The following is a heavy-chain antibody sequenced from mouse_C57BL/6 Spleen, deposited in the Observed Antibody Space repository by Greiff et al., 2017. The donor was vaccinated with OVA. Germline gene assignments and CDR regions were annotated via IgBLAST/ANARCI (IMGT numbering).Heavy chain of an antibody. CDR3: ARDGAPQEFDY. CDR2: ISDGGSYT. D-gene: IGHD3-2*02. CDR1: GFTFSSYA. Sequence: EVKVVESGGGLVKPGGSLKLSCAASGFTFSSYAMSWVRQTPEKRLEWVATISDGGSYTYYPANVKGRFTITNDNSKNNLFLQMIHLKSEDTAMYYCARDGAPQEFDYWGQGTTLTVSS. J-gene: IGHJ2*01. V-gene: IGHV5-4*01.